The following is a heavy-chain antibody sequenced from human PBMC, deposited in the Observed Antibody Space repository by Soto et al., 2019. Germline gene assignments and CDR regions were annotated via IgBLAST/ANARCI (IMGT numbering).Heavy chain of an antibody. D-gene: IGHD3-10*01. CDR1: GGTFSSYA. CDR2: IIPIFGTA. J-gene: IGHJ5*02. Sequence: GASVKVSCKASGGTFSSYAISWVRQAPGQGLEWMGGIIPIFGTANYAQKFQGRVTITADKSTSTAYMELSSLRSEDTAVYYCARDETMVRGVIITRNWFDPWGQGTLVTVSS. V-gene: IGHV1-69*06. CDR3: ARDETMVRGVIITRNWFDP.